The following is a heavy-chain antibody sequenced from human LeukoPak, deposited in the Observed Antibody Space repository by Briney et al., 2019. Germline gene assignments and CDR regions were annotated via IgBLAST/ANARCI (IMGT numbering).Heavy chain of an antibody. Sequence: GGSLRLSCAASGFTFNNYAMNWVRQAPGKGLEWVSSISGGGETTYYADSAKGRFTISRDNSKNTLYLQMNSLRAEDTAVYYCARCGIAVAGPFDYWGQGTLVTVSS. CDR3: ARCGIAVAGPFDY. CDR1: GFTFNNYA. V-gene: IGHV3-23*01. D-gene: IGHD6-19*01. CDR2: ISGGGETT. J-gene: IGHJ4*02.